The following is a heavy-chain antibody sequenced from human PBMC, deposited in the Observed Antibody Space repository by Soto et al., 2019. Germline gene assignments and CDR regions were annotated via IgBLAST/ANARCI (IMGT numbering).Heavy chain of an antibody. CDR3: ARYRTSGSWSKFDY. V-gene: IGHV4-31*11. CDR1: GLTISSASYY. Sequence: QVLLQESGPRLMKPSQTLSLTCAVSGLTISSASYYWSWIRQHPGKGLEWVGNIYYNGSTYYSPSLKSRLTLWLDTSENQFSLRLTSFTAADTAVYYCARYRTSGSWSKFDYWGQGTLVTVSS. CDR2: IYYNGST. D-gene: IGHD6-13*01. J-gene: IGHJ4*02.